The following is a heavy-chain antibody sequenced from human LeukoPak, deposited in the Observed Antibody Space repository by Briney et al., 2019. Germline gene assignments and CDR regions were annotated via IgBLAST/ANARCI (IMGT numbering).Heavy chain of an antibody. CDR3: ARDHPYNNIDY. J-gene: IGHJ4*02. D-gene: IGHD1-1*01. CDR1: GFTVSSNY. V-gene: IGHV3-53*01. Sequence: GGSLRLSRAASGFTVSSNYMSWVRQAPGKGLEWVSVIYSGGSTYYADSVKGRFTISRDNSKNTLYLQMNSLRAEDTAVYYCARDHPYNNIDYWGQGTLVTVSS. CDR2: IYSGGST.